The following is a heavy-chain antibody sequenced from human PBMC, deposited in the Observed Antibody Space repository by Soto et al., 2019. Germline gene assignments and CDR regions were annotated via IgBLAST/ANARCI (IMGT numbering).Heavy chain of an antibody. V-gene: IGHV6-1*01. CDR2: TYYRSKWYN. D-gene: IGHD3-22*01. CDR1: GQSFSSNSAA. CDR3: ARSGPGGYIDY. Sequence: PSQTLSVDCSISGQSFSSNSAASNWIRQSPSRGLQWLGRTYYRSKWYNHYAVSVKGRITVNPDTSKNQFSLQLNSVPPEDTAVYYCARSGPGGYIDYWGQGTLVTVSS. J-gene: IGHJ4*02.